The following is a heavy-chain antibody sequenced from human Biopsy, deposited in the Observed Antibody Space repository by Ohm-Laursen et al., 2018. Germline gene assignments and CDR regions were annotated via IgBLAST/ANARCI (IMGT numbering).Heavy chain of an antibody. CDR3: ARDRGGARYGMDV. CDR1: GFTFDDYG. J-gene: IGHJ6*02. CDR2: IRRNSAII. V-gene: IGHV3-9*01. D-gene: IGHD1-26*01. Sequence: SLRLSCAASGFTFDDYGMHWVRQPPGKGLEWVSGIRRNSAIIDYADSVRGRFTISRDNARMFLFLQMNNLKSEDTAFYYCARDRGGARYGMDVWGRGTTVTVSS.